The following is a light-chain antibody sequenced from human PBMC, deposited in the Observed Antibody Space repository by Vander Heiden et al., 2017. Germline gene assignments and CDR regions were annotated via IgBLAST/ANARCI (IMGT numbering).Light chain of an antibody. CDR2: SVS. Sequence: DIQMTQSPSSLSASVGDRVTITCRASQSINTYLNWYQQKPGKAPKLLISSVSSLQSGVPSRFIGSGSGTDFTLTISSLQPEDFATYYCQQSYSIPRFTFGHGTKVDIK. CDR1: QSINTY. CDR3: QQSYSIPRFT. J-gene: IGKJ3*01. V-gene: IGKV1-39*01.